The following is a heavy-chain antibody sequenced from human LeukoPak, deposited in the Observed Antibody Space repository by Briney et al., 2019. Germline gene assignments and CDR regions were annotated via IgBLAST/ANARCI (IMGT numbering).Heavy chain of an antibody. CDR2: INPNSGGT. D-gene: IGHD4-17*01. V-gene: IGHV1-2*02. J-gene: IGHJ4*02. CDR1: GYTFTGYY. CDR3: AREPYGDYVRAYDY. Sequence: APVKVSCKASGYTFTGYYMHWVRQAPGQGLEWMGWINPNSGGTNYAQKFQGRVTMTRDTSISTAYMELSRLRSDDTAVYYCAREPYGDYVRAYDYWGQGTLVTVSS.